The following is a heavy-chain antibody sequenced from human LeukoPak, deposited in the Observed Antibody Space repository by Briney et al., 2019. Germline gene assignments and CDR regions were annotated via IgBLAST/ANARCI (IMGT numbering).Heavy chain of an antibody. J-gene: IGHJ5*02. CDR1: GFTFSSYA. CDR3: ARVYSSSWSRFDP. CDR2: ISYDGSNK. V-gene: IGHV3-30*04. Sequence: PGGSLRLSCAASGFTFSSYAMHWVRQAPGKGLEWVAVISYDGSNKYYADSVKGRFTISRDSSKNTLYLQMNSLRAEDTAVYYCARVYSSSWSRFDPWGQGTLVTVSS. D-gene: IGHD6-13*01.